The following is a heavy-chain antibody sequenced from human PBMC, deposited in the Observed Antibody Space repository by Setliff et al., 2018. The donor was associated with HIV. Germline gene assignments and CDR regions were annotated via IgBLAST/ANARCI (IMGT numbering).Heavy chain of an antibody. D-gene: IGHD1-1*01. CDR3: ARWGETTGIRAFDL. Sequence: SETLSLTCSVSGGPMRSSGYYWNWIRQPPGKGLEWIGYTHHTGATDYSPSLKSRVATSVDPSKNQFSLILRSVTAADTAIYYCARWGETTGIRAFDLWGQGITVTVSS. V-gene: IGHV4-61*05. CDR2: THHTGAT. CDR1: GGPMRSSGYY. J-gene: IGHJ3*01.